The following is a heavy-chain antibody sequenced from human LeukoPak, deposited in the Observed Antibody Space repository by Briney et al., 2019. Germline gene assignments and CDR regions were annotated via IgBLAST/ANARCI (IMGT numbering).Heavy chain of an antibody. Sequence: GGSLRLSCAGSGFTFSSYWLHWVRQGPGKGLVWVARMDTNGRTINYADSVKGRFTISRDNARNTLYLQMNSLTVEDAGVYYCARAGSYRFDYWGQGTLVTVSS. D-gene: IGHD3-10*01. CDR3: ARAGSYRFDY. J-gene: IGHJ4*02. CDR1: GFTFSSYW. V-gene: IGHV3-74*01. CDR2: MDTNGRTI.